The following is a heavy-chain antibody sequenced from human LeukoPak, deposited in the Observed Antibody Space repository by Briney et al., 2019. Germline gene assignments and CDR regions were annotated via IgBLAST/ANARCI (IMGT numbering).Heavy chain of an antibody. D-gene: IGHD6-13*01. CDR3: ARVRNSSSWSH. CDR2: IYYSGST. Sequence: SETLSLTCTVSGGSISSSSYYWGWIRQPPGKGLEWIGSIYYSGSTYYNPSLKSRVTISVDTSKNQFSLKLSSVTAADTAVYYCARVRNSSSWSHWGQGTLVTVSS. V-gene: IGHV4-39*07. CDR1: GGSISSSSYY. J-gene: IGHJ4*02.